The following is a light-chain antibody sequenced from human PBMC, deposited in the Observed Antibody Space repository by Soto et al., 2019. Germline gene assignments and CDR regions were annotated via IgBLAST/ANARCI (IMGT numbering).Light chain of an antibody. CDR2: GAS. CDR1: QSVGAN. V-gene: IGKV3-15*01. Sequence: EIVMTQYPATLSVSPGERATLSCRASQSVGANLAWYQQKPGQAPRLLIYGASTRAAGISPRFSGGGSGTEFTLTISSLQSEDFGVYYCQQYTYWPRTFGQGTKVGIK. J-gene: IGKJ1*01. CDR3: QQYTYWPRT.